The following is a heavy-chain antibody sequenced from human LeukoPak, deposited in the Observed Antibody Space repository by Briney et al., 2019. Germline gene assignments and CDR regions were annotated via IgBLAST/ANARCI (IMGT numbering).Heavy chain of an antibody. CDR3: ARASSSGWYFDY. D-gene: IGHD6-19*01. V-gene: IGHV3-21*01. Sequence: GGSLRLSCAASGFTFSSNSMNWVRQAPGKGLEWVSSISSSSSYIYYADSVKGRFTISRDNAKNSLYLQMNSLRAEDTAVYYCARASSSGWYFDYWGQGTLVTVSS. J-gene: IGHJ4*02. CDR1: GFTFSSNS. CDR2: ISSSSSYI.